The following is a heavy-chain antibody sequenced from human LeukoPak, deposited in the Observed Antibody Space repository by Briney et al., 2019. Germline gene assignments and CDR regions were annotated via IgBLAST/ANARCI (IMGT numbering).Heavy chain of an antibody. D-gene: IGHD2-2*02. CDR2: INPNSGGT. Sequence: ASVKVSCKASGYTFTGYYMHWVRQAPGQGLEWMGWINPNSGGTNYAQKFQGRVTMTRDTSISTAYMELSRLRSDDTAVYYCARAILPPPYYYYYMDVWGQGTLVTVSS. CDR1: GYTFTGYY. V-gene: IGHV1-2*02. CDR3: ARAILPPPYYYYYMDV. J-gene: IGHJ6*03.